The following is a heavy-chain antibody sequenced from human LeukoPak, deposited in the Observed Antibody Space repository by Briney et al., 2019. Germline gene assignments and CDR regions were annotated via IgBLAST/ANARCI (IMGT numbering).Heavy chain of an antibody. Sequence: GGSLRLSCTASGFTFSGYSMNWIRQAPGKGLEWVSSFGTRSTSIYHAGSVKGRFAISRDNARNLLYLQMNSLRAEDTAVYYCAKSYNGYESKPDYWGQGTLVTVSS. CDR3: AKSYNGYESKPDY. D-gene: IGHD5-12*01. V-gene: IGHV3-21*04. CDR2: FGTRSTSI. J-gene: IGHJ4*02. CDR1: GFTFSGYS.